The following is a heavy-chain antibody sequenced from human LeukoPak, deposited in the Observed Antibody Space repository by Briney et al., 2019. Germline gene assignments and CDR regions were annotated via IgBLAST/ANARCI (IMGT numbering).Heavy chain of an antibody. CDR1: GFTFSNYA. Sequence: GGSLRLSCAASGFTFSNYAMSWVRQAPGKGLEWVSAISGSGDNTYYADSVKGRFTISRDNAKNSLYLQMNSLRAEDTAVYYCARGHYGLDQWGQGTLVTVSS. V-gene: IGHV3-23*01. CDR3: ARGHYGLDQ. CDR2: ISGSGDNT. D-gene: IGHD3-10*01. J-gene: IGHJ4*02.